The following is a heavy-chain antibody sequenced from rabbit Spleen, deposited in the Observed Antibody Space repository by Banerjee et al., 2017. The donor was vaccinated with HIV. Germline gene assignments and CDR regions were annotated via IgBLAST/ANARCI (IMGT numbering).Heavy chain of an antibody. CDR1: GIDFSSYHW. J-gene: IGHJ4*01. CDR2: INAITGKA. CDR3: ARDGYSRGWGIILYYFNL. Sequence: QQQLEESGGGLVKPEGSLTLTCTASGIDFSSYHWICWVRQAPGKRPEWIACINAITGKAVYASWAKGRFTFSKTSSTTVTLQMTSLTAADTAAYFCARDGYSRGWGIILYYFNLWGQGTLVTVS. V-gene: IGHV1S45*01. D-gene: IGHD4-1*01.